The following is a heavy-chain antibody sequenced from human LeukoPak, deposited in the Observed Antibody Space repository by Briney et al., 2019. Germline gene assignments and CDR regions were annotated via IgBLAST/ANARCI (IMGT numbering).Heavy chain of an antibody. CDR3: AREDRYYYDSSGYYLMDAFDI. D-gene: IGHD3-22*01. J-gene: IGHJ3*02. CDR2: INHSGST. CDR1: GGSFSGYY. V-gene: IGHV4-34*01. Sequence: SETLSLTCAVYGGSFSGYYWSWIRQPPGKGLEWIGEINHSGSTNNNPSLKSGVTISVDTSRKQFSLKLSSVTAADTAVYYSAREDRYYYDSSGYYLMDAFDIWGQGTMVTVSS.